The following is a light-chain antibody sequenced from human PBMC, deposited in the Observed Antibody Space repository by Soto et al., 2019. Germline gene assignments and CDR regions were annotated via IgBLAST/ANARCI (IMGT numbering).Light chain of an antibody. CDR3: QQSYHTIRT. V-gene: IGKV1-39*01. CDR1: QSISMY. J-gene: IGKJ2*01. Sequence: DIQMTQSPSSLSASVGDRVTITCRASQSISMYLTWYQQKPGKAPTLLIYGASTLQRGVPSRFSGSGSWTDFTLTINSLQPEDLATYYFQQSYHTIRTFGQETKLHIK. CDR2: GAS.